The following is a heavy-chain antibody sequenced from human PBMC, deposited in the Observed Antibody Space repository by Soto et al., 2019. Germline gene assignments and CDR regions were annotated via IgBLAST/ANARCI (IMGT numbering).Heavy chain of an antibody. Sequence: GGSLRLSCVASGFTFNTYAMNWVRQAPGKGLEWVSAVSGSGGNTYSADSVTGRFTVSRDNSKNTLSLQMNSLRADDTAIYYCAKGPLRAGYNYFDPWGQGTLVTVSS. V-gene: IGHV3-23*01. D-gene: IGHD1-20*01. J-gene: IGHJ5*02. CDR3: AKGPLRAGYNYFDP. CDR1: GFTFNTYA. CDR2: VSGSGGNT.